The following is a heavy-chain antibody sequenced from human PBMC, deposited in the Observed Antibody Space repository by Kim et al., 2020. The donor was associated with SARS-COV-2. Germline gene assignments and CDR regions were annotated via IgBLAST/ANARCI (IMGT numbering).Heavy chain of an antibody. Sequence: ASVKVSCKASGYTFTDYGISWVRQAPGQGLEWMGWISAYNGNTNYAQKVQGRVTMTTDTSTSTAYMELRSVRSDDAAMYFCARDVWRSPSTGPSFDYWGQGTLVTVSS. CDR3: ARDVWRSPSTGPSFDY. CDR2: ISAYNGNT. CDR1: GYTFTDYG. J-gene: IGHJ4*02. D-gene: IGHD6-6*01. V-gene: IGHV1-18*01.